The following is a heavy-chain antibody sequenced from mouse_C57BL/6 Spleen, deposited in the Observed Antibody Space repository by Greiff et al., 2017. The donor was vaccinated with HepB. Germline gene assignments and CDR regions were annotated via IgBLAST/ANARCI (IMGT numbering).Heavy chain of an antibody. CDR3: ARDNRFDV. CDR1: GFTFSSYA. CDR2: ISDGGSYT. J-gene: IGHJ1*03. V-gene: IGHV5-4*01. Sequence: EVKLVESGGGLVKPGGSLKLSCAASGFTFSSYAMSWVRQTPEKRLEWVATISDGGSYTYYPDNVKGRFPISRDNANNNLYLQMSHLKSEDTAMYYCARDNRFDVWGTGTTVTVSS.